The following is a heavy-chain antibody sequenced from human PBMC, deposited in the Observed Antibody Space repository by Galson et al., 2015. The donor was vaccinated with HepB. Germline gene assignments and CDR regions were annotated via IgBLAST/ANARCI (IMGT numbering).Heavy chain of an antibody. J-gene: IGHJ6*03. Sequence: ETLSLTCTVSGGSISSYYWSWIRQPPGKGLEWIGYIYYSGSTNYNPSLKSRVTISVDTSKNQFSLKLSSVTAADTAVYYCARTIEYCSGGSCLPPFSYYYYYMDVWGKGTTVTVSS. V-gene: IGHV4-59*01. D-gene: IGHD2-15*01. CDR3: ARTIEYCSGGSCLPPFSYYYYYMDV. CDR1: GGSISSYY. CDR2: IYYSGST.